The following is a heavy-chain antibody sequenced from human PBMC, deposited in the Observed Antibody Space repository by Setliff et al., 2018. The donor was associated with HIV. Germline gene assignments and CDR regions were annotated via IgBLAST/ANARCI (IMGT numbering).Heavy chain of an antibody. V-gene: IGHV1-18*01. CDR2: IRAYNGNT. Sequence: ASVKVSCKASGFTFSCYDITWVPQAPGQGLEWMSWIRAYNGNTNYAHEVQGRVTVTTDTSTSTADMELRSLRSDDTAVYYCARPNNDTSGYSLPHYYYYYMDVWGKGTTVTVSS. CDR1: GFTFSCYD. J-gene: IGHJ6*03. CDR3: ARPNNDTSGYSLPHYYYYYMDV. D-gene: IGHD3-22*01.